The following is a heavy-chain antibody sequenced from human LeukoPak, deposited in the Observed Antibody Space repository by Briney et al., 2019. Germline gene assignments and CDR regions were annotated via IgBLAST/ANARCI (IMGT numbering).Heavy chain of an antibody. CDR1: GYTFTSYA. CDR3: ARDLSVRQWLAHGVDY. CDR2: INTNTGNP. Sequence: ASVKVSCKASGYTFTSYAMNWVRQAPGQGLECMGWINTNTGNPTYAQGFTGRFVFSLDTSVSTAYLQISSLKAEDTAVYYCARDLSVRQWLAHGVDYWGQGTLVTVSS. V-gene: IGHV7-4-1*02. D-gene: IGHD6-19*01. J-gene: IGHJ4*02.